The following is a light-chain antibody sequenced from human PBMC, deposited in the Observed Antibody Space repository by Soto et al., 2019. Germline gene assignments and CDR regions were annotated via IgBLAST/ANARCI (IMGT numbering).Light chain of an antibody. CDR2: EGT. J-gene: IGLJ2*01. CDR3: SSYAGSSARVV. V-gene: IGLV2-11*01. CDR1: SSDVGGYNY. Sequence: QSALTQPRSVSGSPGQSVTISCTGTSSDVGGYNYVSWYQQHPGKAPKLMIYEGTKRPSEISDRFSGSESDTTASLIISGLQPEDEADYYCSSYAGSSARVVFGGGTKVTVL.